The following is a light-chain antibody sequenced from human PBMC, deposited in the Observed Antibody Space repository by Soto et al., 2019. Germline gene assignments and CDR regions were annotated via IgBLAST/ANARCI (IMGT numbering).Light chain of an antibody. Sequence: DIQLTQSPSFLSASVGDSVTITCRASQVISKFLAWYQQKPGQSPTLLIYTASTLQDGIPSRFSGSWSGTEFTLTISSVQPEDFATYYCQQANSFPHTFGGGTKVEIK. J-gene: IGKJ4*01. CDR2: TAS. V-gene: IGKV1-9*01. CDR3: QQANSFPHT. CDR1: QVISKF.